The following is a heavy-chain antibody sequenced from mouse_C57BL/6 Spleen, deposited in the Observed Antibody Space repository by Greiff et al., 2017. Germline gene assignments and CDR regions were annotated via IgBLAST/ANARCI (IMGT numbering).Heavy chain of an antibody. CDR3: ASLGQCFDY. CDR1: GYSITSGYY. V-gene: IGHV3-6*01. J-gene: IGHJ2*01. D-gene: IGHD3-3*01. Sequence: EVKLLESGPGLVKPSQSLSLTCSVTGYSITSGYYWNWIRQFPGNKLEWMGYISYDGSNNYNPSLKNRISITRDTSKNQFFLKLNSVTTEDTATYYCASLGQCFDYWGQGTTLTVSS. CDR2: ISYDGSN.